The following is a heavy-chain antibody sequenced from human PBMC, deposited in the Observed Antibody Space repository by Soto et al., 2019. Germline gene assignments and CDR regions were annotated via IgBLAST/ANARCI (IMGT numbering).Heavy chain of an antibody. J-gene: IGHJ6*02. CDR1: GYTFTSYG. CDR3: ARDPGAAARFCYYYYGMDV. Sequence: QVQLVQSGAEVKKPGASVKVSCKASGYTFTSYGISWVRQAPGQGLEWMGWISAYNGNINYAQKLQGRVTMTTDTSTSTAYMELRSLRSDDTAVYYCARDPGAAARFCYYYYGMDVWGQGTTVTVSS. D-gene: IGHD6-6*01. V-gene: IGHV1-18*01. CDR2: ISAYNGNI.